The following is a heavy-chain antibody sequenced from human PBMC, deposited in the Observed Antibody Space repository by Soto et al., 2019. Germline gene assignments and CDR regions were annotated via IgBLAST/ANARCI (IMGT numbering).Heavy chain of an antibody. CDR1: GGSISSYY. J-gene: IGHJ5*02. CDR3: ARGPAQQLVPWFDP. Sequence: SETLSLTCTVSGGSISSYYCSWIRQPPGKGLEWIGYIYYSGSTNYNPSLKSRVTISVDTSKNQFSLKLSSVTAADTAVYYCARGPAQQLVPWFDPWGQGTLVTVSS. D-gene: IGHD6-13*01. CDR2: IYYSGST. V-gene: IGHV4-59*01.